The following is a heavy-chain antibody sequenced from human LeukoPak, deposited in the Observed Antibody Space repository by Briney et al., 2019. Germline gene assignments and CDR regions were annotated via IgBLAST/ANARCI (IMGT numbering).Heavy chain of an antibody. CDR1: GFTFSSYS. D-gene: IGHD3-10*01. V-gene: IGHV3-21*01. Sequence: GGSMRLSCAASGFTFSSYSMNWVRQAPGKGLEWVSSISSSSSYIYYADSVKGRFTISRDNAKNSQCLQMNSLRAEDTAVYYCARDKDYYGSGSYLFWGQGTLVTVSS. CDR2: ISSSSSYI. CDR3: ARDKDYYGSGSYLF. J-gene: IGHJ4*02.